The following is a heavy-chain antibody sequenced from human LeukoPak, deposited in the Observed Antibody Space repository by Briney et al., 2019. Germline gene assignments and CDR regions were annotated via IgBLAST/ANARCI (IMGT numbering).Heavy chain of an antibody. CDR1: GYTFTGYY. Sequence: ASVKVSCKASGYTFTGYYMHWVRQAPGQGLEWMGWINPNSGGTNYAQKFQGRVTMTRDTSISTAYMELSRLRSDDTAVYYCARGRMYSSSSVWFDPWGQGTLVTVSS. V-gene: IGHV1-2*02. D-gene: IGHD6-6*01. CDR2: INPNSGGT. CDR3: ARGRMYSSSSVWFDP. J-gene: IGHJ5*02.